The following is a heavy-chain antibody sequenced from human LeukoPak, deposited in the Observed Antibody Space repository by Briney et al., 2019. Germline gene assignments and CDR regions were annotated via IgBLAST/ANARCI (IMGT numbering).Heavy chain of an antibody. V-gene: IGHV4-39*01. CDR3: ARLFDCSSTSCLGGSNWFDP. D-gene: IGHD2-2*01. J-gene: IGHJ5*02. CDR2: IYYSGST. CDR1: GGSISSSSYY. Sequence: SETLSLTCTVSGGSISSSSYYWGWIRQPPGKGLEWIGSIYYSGSTYYNPSLKSRVTISVDTSKSQFSLKLSSVTAADTAVYYCARLFDCSSTSCLGGSNWFDPWGQGTLVTVSS.